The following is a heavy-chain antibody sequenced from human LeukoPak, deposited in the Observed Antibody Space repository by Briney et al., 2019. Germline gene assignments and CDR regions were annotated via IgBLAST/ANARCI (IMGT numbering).Heavy chain of an antibody. D-gene: IGHD3-10*01. CDR2: ISTRSTYI. CDR1: GFTFSNYN. CDR3: AREEEWYASGTYYKGFDS. J-gene: IGHJ4*02. V-gene: IGHV3-21*01. Sequence: NPGGSLRLSCAASGFTFSNYNMNWVRQAPGEGLEWVSCISTRSTYIYYADSVKGRFTISRDNAKNSLYLQMNSLRADDTAVYYCAREEEWYASGTYYKGFDSWGQGTLVTVSS.